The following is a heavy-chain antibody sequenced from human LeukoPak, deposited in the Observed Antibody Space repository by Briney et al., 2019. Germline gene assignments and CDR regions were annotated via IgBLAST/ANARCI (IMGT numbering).Heavy chain of an antibody. CDR2: IYYSGST. J-gene: IGHJ5*02. D-gene: IGHD3-22*01. V-gene: IGHV4-59*01. CDR1: GGSISSYY. Sequence: SETLSLTCTVSGGSISSYYWSWIRQPPGKGLEGIGYIYYSGSTNYNPSLKSRVTISVDTSKNQFSLKLSSVTAADTAVYYCARDHTGTDSGYWFDPWGQGTLVTVSS. CDR3: ARDHTGTDSGYWFDP.